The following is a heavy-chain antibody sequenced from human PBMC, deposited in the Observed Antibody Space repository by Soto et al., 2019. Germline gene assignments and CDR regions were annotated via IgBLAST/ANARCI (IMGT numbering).Heavy chain of an antibody. V-gene: IGHV4-39*01. D-gene: IGHD6-13*01. J-gene: IGHJ6*02. CDR2: IYYDGNT. CDR3: ARVRAAGGFPSRYYYYYGMDV. CDR1: GGSITSSSHY. Sequence: ASETLSLTCTVSGGSITSSSHYWGWIRQPPGKGLECIGNIYYDGNTYYNPSLKSRVTISLDTSKNQFSLKLSSVTAADTAVYYCARVRAAGGFPSRYYYYYGMDVWARGTKVTVSS.